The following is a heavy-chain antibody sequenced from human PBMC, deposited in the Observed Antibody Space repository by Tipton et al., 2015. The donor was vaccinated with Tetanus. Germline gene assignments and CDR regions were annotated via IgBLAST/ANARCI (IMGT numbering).Heavy chain of an antibody. J-gene: IGHJ4*02. V-gene: IGHV4-61*01. CDR2: TYYSGST. Sequence: TLSLTCTVSGASIGSISYYWSWIRQPPGKGLEWIGYTYYSGSTGYNSSLKSRVTISIDSSKNQFSLKLTSVTAADTAVYYCARDERYGDYAYWGQGALVTVSS. D-gene: IGHD4-17*01. CDR3: ARDERYGDYAY. CDR1: GASIGSISYY.